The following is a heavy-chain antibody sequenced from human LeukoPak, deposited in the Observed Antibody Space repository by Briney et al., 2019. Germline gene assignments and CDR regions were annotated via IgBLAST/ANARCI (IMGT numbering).Heavy chain of an antibody. D-gene: IGHD2-15*01. V-gene: IGHV6-1*01. CDR2: TYYRSKWYN. CDR3: ARGGGGTRAATEYYYYYYYMDV. Sequence: SQSLSLTSPISGDSVSSNSAAWHWIGPSPSRGLDWLGRTYYRSKWYNDYAVSVKSRITINPDTSKNQFSLQLNSVTPEDTAVYYCARGGGGTRAATEYYYYYYYMDVWGKGTTVTVSS. CDR1: GDSVSSNSAA. J-gene: IGHJ6*03.